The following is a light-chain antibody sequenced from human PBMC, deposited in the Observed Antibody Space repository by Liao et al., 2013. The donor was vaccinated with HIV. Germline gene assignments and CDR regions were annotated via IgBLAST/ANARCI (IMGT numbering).Light chain of an antibody. CDR1: KLGDTY. V-gene: IGLV3-1*01. CDR2: QDG. CDR3: QVWDRGSAHPTV. J-gene: IGLJ1*01. Sequence: SYELTQSPSVSVSPGQTANITCSGDKLGDTYACWYQQKPGQSPVLVIYQDGKRPSGIPQRFSGSTSGNTATLTISGTQAMDEADYYCQVWDRGSAHPTVFGPGTKVTVL.